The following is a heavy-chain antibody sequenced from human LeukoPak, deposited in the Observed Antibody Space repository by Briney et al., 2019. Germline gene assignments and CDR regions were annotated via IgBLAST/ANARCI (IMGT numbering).Heavy chain of an antibody. Sequence: SVTVSFTASGFTLTSSAVQWVRQARGQRLEWIGWIVVGSGNTNYAQKFQERVTITRDMSTSTAYMELSSLRSEDTAVYYCAAGRYSEVGYWGQGTLVTVSS. V-gene: IGHV1-58*01. CDR2: IVVGSGNT. CDR3: AAGRYSEVGY. J-gene: IGHJ4*02. D-gene: IGHD5-18*01. CDR1: GFTLTSSA.